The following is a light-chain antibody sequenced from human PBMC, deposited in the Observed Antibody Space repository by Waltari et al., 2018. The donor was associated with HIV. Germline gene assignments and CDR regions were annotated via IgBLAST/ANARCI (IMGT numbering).Light chain of an antibody. Sequence: QSVLTQPPSASTTPGQRVTISCSGSSSNIGSNTVNWYEQLPGAAPNLLIYSNNQRPSGVPDRFSGSKSGTSASLAISGLHSDDEADYYCATWDDSLKGYVFGTGTKVTVL. CDR2: SNN. V-gene: IGLV1-44*01. J-gene: IGLJ1*01. CDR1: SSNIGSNT. CDR3: ATWDDSLKGYV.